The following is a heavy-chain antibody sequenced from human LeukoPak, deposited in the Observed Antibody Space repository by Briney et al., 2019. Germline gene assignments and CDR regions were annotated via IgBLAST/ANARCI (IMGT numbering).Heavy chain of an antibody. V-gene: IGHV1-69*13. J-gene: IGHJ4*02. CDR2: IIPIFGTA. Sequence: GASVKVSCKASGYTFTGYYMHWVRQAPGQGLEWMGGIIPIFGTANYAQKFQGRVTITADESTSTAYMELSSLRSEDTAVYYCARAGSGSYYNLKPHTVDYWGQGTLVTVSS. CDR3: ARAGSGSYYNLKPHTVDY. D-gene: IGHD3-10*01. CDR1: GYTFTGYY.